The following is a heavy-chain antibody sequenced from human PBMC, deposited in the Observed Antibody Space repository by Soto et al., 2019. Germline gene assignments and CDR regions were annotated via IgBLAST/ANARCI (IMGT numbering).Heavy chain of an antibody. J-gene: IGHJ6*02. CDR3: ARRLYYDSSGFEGCGMDV. V-gene: IGHV4-39*01. CDR1: GASISSRGCS. CDR2: IYYSGST. D-gene: IGHD3-22*01. Sequence: AETLSPTSTVTGASISSRGCSWGWIRQPPGKGLEWIGSIYYSGSTYYNPSLKSRVTISVDTSKNQFSLKLSSVTAADTAVYYCARRLYYDSSGFEGCGMDVWGQGTTVT.